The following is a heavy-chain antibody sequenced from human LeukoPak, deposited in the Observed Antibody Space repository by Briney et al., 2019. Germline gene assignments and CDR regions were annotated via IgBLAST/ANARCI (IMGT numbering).Heavy chain of an antibody. D-gene: IGHD6-19*01. Sequence: PGGSLRLSCAAAGITFSSYAMSLVRQAPGKGLEWVSAISGSGGSTYYADSVKGRFTISRDNSKNTLYLQMNSPRAEDTAVYYCAKHSSGWYAYYFDYWGQGTLVTVSS. CDR1: GITFSSYA. J-gene: IGHJ4*02. CDR3: AKHSSGWYAYYFDY. V-gene: IGHV3-23*01. CDR2: ISGSGGST.